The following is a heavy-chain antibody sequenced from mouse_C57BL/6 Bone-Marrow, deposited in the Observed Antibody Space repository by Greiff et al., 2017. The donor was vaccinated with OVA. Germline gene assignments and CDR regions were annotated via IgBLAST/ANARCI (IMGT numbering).Heavy chain of an antibody. D-gene: IGHD2-5*01. J-gene: IGHJ1*03. CDR2: INPNNGGT. CDR3: AREYSNSWYFDV. Sequence: VQLQQSGPELVKPGASVKIPCKASGYTFTDYNMDWVKQSHGKSLEWIGDINPNNGGTIYNQKFKGKATLTVDKSSSTAYMELRSLTSEDTAVYYCAREYSNSWYFDVWGTGTTVTVSS. V-gene: IGHV1-18*01. CDR1: GYTFTDYN.